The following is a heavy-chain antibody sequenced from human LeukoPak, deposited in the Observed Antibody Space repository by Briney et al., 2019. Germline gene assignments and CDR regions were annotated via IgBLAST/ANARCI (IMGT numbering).Heavy chain of an antibody. V-gene: IGHV4-38-2*02. CDR2: IYHSGST. CDR1: GYSISSGYY. CDR3: ARSRFLEWLVHDAFDI. Sequence: SETLSLTCTVAGYSISSGYYWGWIRQPPGKGLEWIGSIYHSGSTYYNPSLKSRVTISVDTSKNQFSLKLSSVTAADTAVYYCARSRFLEWLVHDAFDIWGQGTMVTVSS. J-gene: IGHJ3*02. D-gene: IGHD3-3*01.